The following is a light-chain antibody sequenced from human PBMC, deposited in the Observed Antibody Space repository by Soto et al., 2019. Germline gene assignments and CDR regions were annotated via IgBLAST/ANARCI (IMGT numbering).Light chain of an antibody. J-gene: IGKJ1*01. CDR3: HQYATSPPT. CDR2: GPS. V-gene: IGKV3-20*01. CDR1: QSVAKNY. Sequence: EIVLTQSPGTLSLSPGERATLSCRASQSVAKNYLAWHQQKPGQAPRLLIYGPSSRATGIPDRFSGSGSGTDFTFTISRLEPEDFAVYYCHQYATSPPTFGQGTKVEIK.